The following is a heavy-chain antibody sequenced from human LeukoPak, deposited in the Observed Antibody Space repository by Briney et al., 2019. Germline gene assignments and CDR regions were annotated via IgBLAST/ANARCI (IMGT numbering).Heavy chain of an antibody. CDR2: ISSSSSTI. D-gene: IGHD3-10*01. J-gene: IGHJ4*02. CDR1: GFTFSSYS. V-gene: IGHV3-48*01. CDR3: ARESYYGSGSYYFDY. Sequence: GGSLRLSCAASGFTFSSYSMNWVRQAPGKGLEWVSYISSSSSTIYYADSVKGRFTISRDKAKNSLYLQMNSLRAEDTAVYYCARESYYGSGSYYFDYWGQGTLVTVSS.